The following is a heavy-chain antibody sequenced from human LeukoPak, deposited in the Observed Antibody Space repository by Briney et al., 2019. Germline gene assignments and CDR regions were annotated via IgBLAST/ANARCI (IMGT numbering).Heavy chain of an antibody. J-gene: IGHJ4*02. CDR3: ARVWAPDSAAAGTTDY. CDR1: GGSISSGDYY. V-gene: IGHV4-30-4*08. Sequence: PSETLSLTCTVSGGSISSGDYYWSWIRQPPGKGLEWIGYIYYSGSTYYNPSLKSRVTISVDTSKNQFSLKLSSVTAADTAVYYCARVWAPDSAAAGTTDYWGQGTLVTVSS. D-gene: IGHD6-13*01. CDR2: IYYSGST.